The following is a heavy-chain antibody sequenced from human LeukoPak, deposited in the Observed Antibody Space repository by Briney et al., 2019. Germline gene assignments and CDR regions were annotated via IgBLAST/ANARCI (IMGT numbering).Heavy chain of an antibody. Sequence: SETLSLTCTVSGGSISSGGYYWSWIRQPPGKGLEWIGYIYHSGSTYYNPSLKSRVTISVDRSKNQFSLKLSSVTAADTAVYYCARSWAGMYYPFYYFDYWGQGTLVTVSS. CDR3: ARSWAGMYYPFYYFDY. V-gene: IGHV4-30-2*01. J-gene: IGHJ4*02. CDR2: IYHSGST. D-gene: IGHD3-10*01. CDR1: GGSISSGGYY.